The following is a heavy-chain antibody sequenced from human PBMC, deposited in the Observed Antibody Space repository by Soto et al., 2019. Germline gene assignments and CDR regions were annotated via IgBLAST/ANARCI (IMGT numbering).Heavy chain of an antibody. D-gene: IGHD6-13*01. J-gene: IGHJ6*02. Sequence: PGGSLRLSCAASGFTVSSNYMSWVRQAPGKGLEWVSVIYSGGSTYYADSVKGRFTISRDKSKNTLYLQMNSLRAEDTAVYYCARDRGASTGIAAAGTGYYYYGMDVWGQGTTVTVSS. CDR3: ARDRGASTGIAAAGTGYYYYGMDV. CDR1: GFTVSSNY. V-gene: IGHV3-53*01. CDR2: IYSGGST.